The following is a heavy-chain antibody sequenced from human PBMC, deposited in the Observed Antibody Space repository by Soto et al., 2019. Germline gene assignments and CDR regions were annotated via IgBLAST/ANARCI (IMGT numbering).Heavy chain of an antibody. V-gene: IGHV1-8*01. CDR2: MNPNSGNT. CDR1: GYTFTSYD. D-gene: IGHD3-3*01. CDR3: ARGYEGYYDFGRFDP. Sequence: QVQLVQSGAEVKKPGASVKVSCKASGYTFTSYDINWVRQATGQGLEWMGWMNPNSGNTGYAQKSQGRDTMXXNXPXNTAYMELSSLRSEETAVYYCARGYEGYYDFGRFDPWGQGTLVTVSS. J-gene: IGHJ5*02.